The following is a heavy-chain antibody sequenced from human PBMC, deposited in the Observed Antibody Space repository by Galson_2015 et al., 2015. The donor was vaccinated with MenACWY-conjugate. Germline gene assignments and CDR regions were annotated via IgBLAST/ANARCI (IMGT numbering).Heavy chain of an antibody. CDR2: ISTYNGNT. J-gene: IGHJ4*02. Sequence: KVSCKASGYTFSTYGIAWVRQAPGHGLEWMGWISTYNGNTNYAQKFQGRVTMTTDTSTSTAYMELRSLRSDDTAVYYCARVKKQGESDYFWGSYAYWGQGTLLTVSS. CDR1: GYTFSTYG. D-gene: IGHD3-16*01. CDR3: ARVKKQGESDYFWGSYAY. V-gene: IGHV1-18*04.